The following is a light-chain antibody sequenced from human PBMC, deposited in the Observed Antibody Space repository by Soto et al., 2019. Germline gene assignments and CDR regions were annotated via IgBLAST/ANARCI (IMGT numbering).Light chain of an antibody. J-gene: IGKJ1*01. V-gene: IGKV1-39*01. CDR3: QQTYSARWT. CDR2: GAS. CDR1: QSISTF. Sequence: DIQMTQSPSSLSASVGDRVTITCRASQSISTFFNWYQQKPGKAPNLLIYGASTLQRGVPSRFSGSGSGTDFTLTISSLQPEDFSTYYCQQTYSARWTFGQGTKVEIK.